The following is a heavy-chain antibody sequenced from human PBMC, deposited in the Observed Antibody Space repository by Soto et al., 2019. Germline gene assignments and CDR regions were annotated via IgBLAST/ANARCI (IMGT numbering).Heavy chain of an antibody. CDR1: GGSISSSSYY. CDR3: ARHPALYFLDY. J-gene: IGHJ4*02. D-gene: IGHD3-10*01. CDR2: IYYSGST. Sequence: SETLSLTCTVPGGSISSSSYYWGWIRQPPGKGLEWIGSIYYSGSTYYNPSLKSRVTISVDTSKNQFSLKLSSVTAADTAVYYCARHPALYFLDYWGQGTLVTVSS. V-gene: IGHV4-39*01.